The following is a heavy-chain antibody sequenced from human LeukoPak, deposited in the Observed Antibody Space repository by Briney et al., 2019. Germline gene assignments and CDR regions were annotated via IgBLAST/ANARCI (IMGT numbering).Heavy chain of an antibody. J-gene: IGHJ1*01. D-gene: IGHD6-13*01. Sequence: GASVKVSCKASGYTFTSYGISWVRQAPGQGLEWMGWISAYNGNTNYAQRLQGRVTMTTDTSTSTAYMELRSLRSDDTAVYYCARGDSGSWYGTAEYFQHWGQGTLVTVSS. V-gene: IGHV1-18*01. CDR3: ARGDSGSWYGTAEYFQH. CDR1: GYTFTSYG. CDR2: ISAYNGNT.